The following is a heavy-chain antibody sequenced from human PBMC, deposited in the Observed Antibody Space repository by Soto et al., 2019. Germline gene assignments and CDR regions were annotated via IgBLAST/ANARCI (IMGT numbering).Heavy chain of an antibody. CDR3: ARGRIAARGYGMDV. CDR1: GDSVSSNSAA. Sequence: SQTLSLTCVISGDSVSSNSAAWNWIRQSPSRGLEWLGRTYYRSKWYNDYAVSVHSRISINPDTAKNQFSLQMNSVTPEDTAVYYCARGRIAARGYGMDVWGQGTTVTVSS. V-gene: IGHV6-1*01. J-gene: IGHJ6*02. CDR2: TYYRSKWYN. D-gene: IGHD6-6*01.